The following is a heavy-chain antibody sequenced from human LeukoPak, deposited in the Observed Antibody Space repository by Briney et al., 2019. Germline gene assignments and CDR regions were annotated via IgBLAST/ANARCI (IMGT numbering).Heavy chain of an antibody. Sequence: ASVKVSCKASGGTFSSYAISWVRQAPGQGLEWMGGIIPIFGTANYAQKFQGRVTITTDESTSTAYMELSRLRSDDTAVYYCARSRPAAIGQDWFDPWGQGTLVTVSS. CDR2: IIPIFGTA. V-gene: IGHV1-69*05. CDR1: GGTFSSYA. J-gene: IGHJ5*02. CDR3: ARSRPAAIGQDWFDP. D-gene: IGHD2-2*01.